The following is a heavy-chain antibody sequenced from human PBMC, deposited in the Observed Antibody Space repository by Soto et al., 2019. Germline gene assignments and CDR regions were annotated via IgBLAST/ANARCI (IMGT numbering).Heavy chain of an antibody. CDR1: GYSFTNYW. Sequence: EVQLVQSGAEVKKPGESLRISCKGSGYSFTNYWISWVRQMPGKGLEWMGRIDPSDSYTNYSPSFQGHVTISIDKSISSACVQWSSLKASETSIYYCAIRTPSNDYWGQGTLVTVSP. CDR3: AIRTPSNDY. V-gene: IGHV5-10-1*03. D-gene: IGHD1-7*01. CDR2: IDPSDSYT. J-gene: IGHJ4*02.